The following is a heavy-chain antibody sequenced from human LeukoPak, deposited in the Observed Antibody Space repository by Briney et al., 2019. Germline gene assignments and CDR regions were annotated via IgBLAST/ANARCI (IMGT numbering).Heavy chain of an antibody. CDR1: GYTFTSYG. Sequence: ASVKVSCKASGYTFTSYGISWVRQAPGQGLEWMGWISAYNGNTNYAQKLQGRVTMATDTSTSTAYMELRSLRSDDTAVYYRARDRGYQLPRSASNYYYYYMDVWGKGTTVTVSS. CDR3: ARDRGYQLPRSASNYYYYYMDV. CDR2: ISAYNGNT. V-gene: IGHV1-18*01. J-gene: IGHJ6*03. D-gene: IGHD2-2*01.